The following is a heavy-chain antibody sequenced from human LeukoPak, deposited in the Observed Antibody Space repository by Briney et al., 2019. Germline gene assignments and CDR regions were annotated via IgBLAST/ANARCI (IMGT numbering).Heavy chain of an antibody. D-gene: IGHD4-11*01. CDR3: TNPTVTTGEAFDY. CDR2: IRYDGSNK. V-gene: IGHV3-30*02. Sequence: GGSLRLSCTASGLTFSTSGFNWVRQAPGKGLEWVAFIRYDGSNKYYADSVKGRFTISRDNSKNTLYLQMNSLRAEDTAVYYCTNPTVTTGEAFDYWGQGTLVTVSS. J-gene: IGHJ4*02. CDR1: GLTFSTSG.